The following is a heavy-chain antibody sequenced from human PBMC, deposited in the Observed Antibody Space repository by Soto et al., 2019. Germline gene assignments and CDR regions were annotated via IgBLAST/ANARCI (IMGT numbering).Heavy chain of an antibody. CDR3: ARDRGYCSGGSCYPDY. CDR1: GFTFSSYS. J-gene: IGHJ4*02. V-gene: IGHV3-48*01. Sequence: EVQLVESGGGLVQPGGSLRLSCAASGFTFSSYSMNWVRQAPGKGLEWVSYIISSSSTIYYADSVKGRFTISRDNAKNSLYLQMNSLRAEDTAVYYCARDRGYCSGGSCYPDYWGQGTLVTVSS. CDR2: IISSSSTI. D-gene: IGHD2-15*01.